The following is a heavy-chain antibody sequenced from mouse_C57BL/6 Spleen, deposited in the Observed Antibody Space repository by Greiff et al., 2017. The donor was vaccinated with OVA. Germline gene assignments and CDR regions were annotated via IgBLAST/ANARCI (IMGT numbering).Heavy chain of an antibody. V-gene: IGHV1-55*01. CDR2: IYPGSGST. Sequence: QVQLQQSGAELVKPGASVKMSCKASGYTFTSYWITWVKQRPGQGLEWIGDIYPGSGSTNYNEKFKSKATLTVDTSSSTAYMQLSSLTSEDSAVYYCARRDYYGSSYAYWGQGTTLTVSS. J-gene: IGHJ2*01. D-gene: IGHD1-1*01. CDR3: ARRDYYGSSYAY. CDR1: GYTFTSYW.